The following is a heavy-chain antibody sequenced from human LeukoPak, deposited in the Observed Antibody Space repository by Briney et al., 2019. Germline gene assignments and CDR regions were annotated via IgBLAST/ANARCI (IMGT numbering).Heavy chain of an antibody. Sequence: GASVRVSCKASGYNFTNYDINWVRQATGQGLEWMAWMQPHSGDTTYAQNFQDRVTMTRDISISTVYLEMRNLRSEDTAVYYCARVPRDRYSLDSWGQGTLVTVSS. J-gene: IGHJ4*02. CDR3: ARVPRDRYSLDS. D-gene: IGHD2-15*01. CDR2: MQPHSGDT. V-gene: IGHV1-8*01. CDR1: GYNFTNYD.